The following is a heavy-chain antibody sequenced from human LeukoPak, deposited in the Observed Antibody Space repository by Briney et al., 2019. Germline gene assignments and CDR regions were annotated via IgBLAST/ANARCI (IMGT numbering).Heavy chain of an antibody. D-gene: IGHD6-13*01. CDR3: ARDGSSWGNYFDY. Sequence: GGSLRLSCAASGFTFSSYSMNWVRQAPGKGLEWVSYISSSSSTIYYADSVKGRFTISRDNAKNSLYMQMNTLRAEDTAVYYCARDGSSWGNYFDYWGQGTLVTVSS. V-gene: IGHV3-48*01. CDR1: GFTFSSYS. J-gene: IGHJ4*02. CDR2: ISSSSSTI.